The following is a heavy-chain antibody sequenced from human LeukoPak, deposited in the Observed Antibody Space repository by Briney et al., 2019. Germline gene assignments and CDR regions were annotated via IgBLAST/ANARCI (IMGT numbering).Heavy chain of an antibody. V-gene: IGHV1-2*02. Sequence: ASVKVSCKSSGYXVTGYYMHWVRQAPGQGLEWMGWINPISGGTNYAQKFQGRVTMTRDTSISTAYMELSRLRSDDTAVYYCARDPGIAAAGTNFDYWGQGTLVTVSS. CDR2: INPISGGT. CDR1: GYXVTGYY. CDR3: ARDPGIAAAGTNFDY. J-gene: IGHJ4*02. D-gene: IGHD6-13*01.